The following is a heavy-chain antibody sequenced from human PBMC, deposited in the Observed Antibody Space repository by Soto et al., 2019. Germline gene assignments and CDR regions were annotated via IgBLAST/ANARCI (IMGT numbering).Heavy chain of an antibody. CDR3: AWSRASPGIAARLKGLCFDY. D-gene: IGHD6-6*01. Sequence: GASVKVSCKASGYTFTSYYMHWVRQAPGQGLEWMGIINPSGGSTSYAQKFQGRVTMTRDTSTSTVYMELSSLRSEDTAVYYCAWSRASPGIAARLKGLCFDYRGGGT. CDR2: INPSGGST. J-gene: IGHJ4*02. CDR1: GYTFTSYY. V-gene: IGHV1-46*03.